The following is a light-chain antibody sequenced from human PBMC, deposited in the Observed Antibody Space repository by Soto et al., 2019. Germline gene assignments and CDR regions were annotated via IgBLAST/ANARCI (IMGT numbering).Light chain of an antibody. CDR2: GNS. J-gene: IGLJ1*01. CDR3: QSYDGSLSGYV. CDR1: SSNIGAGYD. Sequence: VLTQPPSVSGAPGQRVTISCTGSSSNIGAGYDVHWYQQLPGTAPKLLIYGNSNRPSGVPDRFSGSKSGTSASLAITGLQAEDEADYYCQSYDGSLSGYVFGTGTKVTVL. V-gene: IGLV1-40*01.